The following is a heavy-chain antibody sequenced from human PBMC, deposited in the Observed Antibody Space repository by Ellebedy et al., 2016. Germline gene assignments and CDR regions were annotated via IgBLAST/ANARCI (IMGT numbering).Heavy chain of an antibody. V-gene: IGHV1-58*02. CDR1: GFTFTSSA. J-gene: IGHJ3*02. CDR2: IVVGSGNT. CDR3: AREGPEAAVDAFDI. D-gene: IGHD2-15*01. Sequence: ASVKVSCKASGFTFTSSAMQWVRQARGQRLEWIGWIVVGSGNTNYAQKFQERVTITRDMSTSTAYMELSSLRSEDTAVYYCAREGPEAAVDAFDIWGQGTMVTVS.